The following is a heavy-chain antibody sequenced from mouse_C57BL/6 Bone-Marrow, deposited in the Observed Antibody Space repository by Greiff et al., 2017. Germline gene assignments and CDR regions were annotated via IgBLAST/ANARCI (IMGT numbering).Heavy chain of an antibody. D-gene: IGHD3-2*01. V-gene: IGHV1-69*01. CDR1: GYTFTSYW. CDR3: AVDRGYAMDY. J-gene: IGHJ4*01. CDR2: IDPSDSYT. Sequence: QVQLQQPGPELVMPGASVKLSCKASGYTFTSYWMHWVKQRPGQGLEWIGEIDPSDSYTNYNQKFKGKATLTVDKSSSTAYMQLSSLTSEDSAVYYCAVDRGYAMDYWGQGTAVTGSS.